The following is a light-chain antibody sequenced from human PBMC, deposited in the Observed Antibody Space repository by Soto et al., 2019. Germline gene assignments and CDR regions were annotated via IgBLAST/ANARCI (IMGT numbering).Light chain of an antibody. V-gene: IGKV3-15*01. Sequence: MTQSPSTLSASVGDRVTITCRASQSVSSNLAWYQQKPGQAPRLLIYGASTRATGIPARFSGSGSGTEFTLTISSLQSEDFAVYYCQQYNNWPRTFGLGTKLEIK. CDR3: QQYNNWPRT. CDR2: GAS. J-gene: IGKJ2*01. CDR1: QSVSSN.